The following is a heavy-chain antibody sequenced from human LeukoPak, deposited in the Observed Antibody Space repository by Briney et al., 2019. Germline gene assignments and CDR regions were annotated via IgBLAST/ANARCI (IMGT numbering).Heavy chain of an antibody. J-gene: IGHJ5*02. CDR2: ISGSGGST. Sequence: PGGSLRLSCAASGFTFSSYSMTWVRQAPGKGLEWVSGISGSGGSTYYADSVKGRFTISRDNSKNTVYLQMNSVRAEDTALYYCAKDMGNTALLTCFDPWGQGTLVTVSS. CDR1: GFTFSSYS. CDR3: AKDMGNTALLTCFDP. V-gene: IGHV3-23*01. D-gene: IGHD5-18*01.